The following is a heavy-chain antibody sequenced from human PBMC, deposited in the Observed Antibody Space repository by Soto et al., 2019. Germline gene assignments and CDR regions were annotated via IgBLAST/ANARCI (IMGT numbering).Heavy chain of an antibody. CDR3: ARHAGGVSQIDY. V-gene: IGHV4-39*01. CDR1: GGSISSHGYY. J-gene: IGHJ4*02. D-gene: IGHD1-26*01. Sequence: SETLSLTCTVSGGSISSHGYYWGWIRQPPGKGLEWIGTIYYSGTTFYNPSLKGRVTISVDTSKNQLSLKLSSVTAADTAVYYCARHAGGVSQIDYWGQGTLVTVLL. CDR2: IYYSGTT.